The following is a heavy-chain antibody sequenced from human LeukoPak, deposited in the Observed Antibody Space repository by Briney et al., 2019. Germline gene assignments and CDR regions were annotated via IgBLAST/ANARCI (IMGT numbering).Heavy chain of an antibody. CDR2: ISSSSSYI. CDR3: ARDFYRADILTEYYFDY. J-gene: IGHJ4*02. D-gene: IGHD3-9*01. CDR1: GFTFSSYS. V-gene: IGHV3-21*01. Sequence: GRSLRLSCAASGFTFSSYSMNWVRQAPGKGLEWVSSISSSSSYIYYADSVKGRFTISRDNAKNSLYLQMNSLRAEDTAVYYCARDFYRADILTEYYFDYWGQGTLVTVSS.